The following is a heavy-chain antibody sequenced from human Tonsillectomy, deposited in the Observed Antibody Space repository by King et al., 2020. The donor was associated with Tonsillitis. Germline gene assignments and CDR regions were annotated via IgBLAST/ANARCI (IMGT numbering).Heavy chain of an antibody. CDR1: GFTFSVYN. CDR3: ASESPWSVAVPAIGMDV. CDR2: ISSSRSYI. Sequence: VQLVESGGGLVKPGGSLRLSCAASGFTFSVYNMNWVRQAPGKGLEWVSSISSSRSYIYYADSVKGRFTISRDNAKNSLYLQMNSLRAEDTAVYYCASESPWSVAVPAIGMDVWGQGTTVTVSS. V-gene: IGHV3-21*01. J-gene: IGHJ6*02. D-gene: IGHD2-2*01.